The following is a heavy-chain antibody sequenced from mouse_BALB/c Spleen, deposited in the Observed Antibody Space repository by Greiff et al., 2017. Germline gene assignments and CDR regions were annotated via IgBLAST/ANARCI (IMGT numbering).Heavy chain of an antibody. Sequence: QVQLQQSGAELVRPGTSVKVSCKASGYAFTNYLIEWVKQRPGQGLEWIGVINPGSGGTNYNEKFKGKATLTADKSSSTAYMQLSSLTSDDSAVYFCARHAGGTAMDYWGQGTSVTVSA. CDR3: ARHAGGTAMDY. CDR1: GYAFTNYL. V-gene: IGHV1-54*01. CDR2: INPGSGGT. J-gene: IGHJ4*01. D-gene: IGHD4-1*01.